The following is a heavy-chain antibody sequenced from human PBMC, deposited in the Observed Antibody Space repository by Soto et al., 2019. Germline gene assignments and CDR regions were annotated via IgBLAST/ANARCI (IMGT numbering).Heavy chain of an antibody. V-gene: IGHV1-69*12. Sequence: QVQLVQSGAEVKKPGSSVKVSCKASGGTFSSYAISWVRQAPGQGLEWMGGIIPIFGTANYAKKCKGRVTITADEYKSTAYMALSSLRSEDTAVYYCARGGVVVVAATHFDYWGQGTLVTVSS. D-gene: IGHD2-15*01. J-gene: IGHJ4*02. CDR3: ARGGVVVVAATHFDY. CDR2: IIPIFGTA. CDR1: GGTFSSYA.